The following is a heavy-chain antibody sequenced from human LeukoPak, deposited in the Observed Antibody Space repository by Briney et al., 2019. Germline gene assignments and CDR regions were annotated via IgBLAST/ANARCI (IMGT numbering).Heavy chain of an antibody. CDR1: GGSMSSYY. CDR2: IYYSGST. Sequence: PSETLSLTCTVSGGSMSSYYWSWIRQPPGKGLEWIGYIYYSGSTNYNPSLKSRVTMSVDTSKNQFSLKLSSVTAADTAVYYCARERAPYYYDSSGYLDWGQGTLVTVSS. V-gene: IGHV4-59*12. D-gene: IGHD3-22*01. J-gene: IGHJ4*02. CDR3: ARERAPYYYDSSGYLD.